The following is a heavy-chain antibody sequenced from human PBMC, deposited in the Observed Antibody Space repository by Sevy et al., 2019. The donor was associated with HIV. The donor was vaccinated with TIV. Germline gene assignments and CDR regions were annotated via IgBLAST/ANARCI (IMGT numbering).Heavy chain of an antibody. J-gene: IGHJ5*02. V-gene: IGHV4-34*01. CDR1: GGSFSGYY. CDR3: ARVSRGWTYYDFWSGPANWFDP. CDR2: INHSGST. D-gene: IGHD3-3*01. Sequence: SETLSLTCAVYGGSFSGYYWSWIRQPPGKGLEWIGEINHSGSTNYNPSLKSRVTISVDTSKNQFSLKLSSVTAADTAVYYCARVSRGWTYYDFWSGPANWFDPWGQGTLVTVSS.